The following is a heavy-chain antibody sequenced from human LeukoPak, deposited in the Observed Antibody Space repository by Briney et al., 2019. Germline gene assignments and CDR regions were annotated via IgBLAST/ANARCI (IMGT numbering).Heavy chain of an antibody. CDR2: IIPIFGTA. V-gene: IGHV1-69*13. J-gene: IGHJ4*02. CDR3: AQRGRYSYGFDY. Sequence: ASVKVSCKASGGTFSSYAISWVRQAPGQGLEWMGGIIPIFGTANYAQKFQGRVTITADESTSTAYMELSSLRSQDTAVYYCAQRGRYSYGFDYWGQGTLVSVFS. D-gene: IGHD5-18*01. CDR1: GGTFSSYA.